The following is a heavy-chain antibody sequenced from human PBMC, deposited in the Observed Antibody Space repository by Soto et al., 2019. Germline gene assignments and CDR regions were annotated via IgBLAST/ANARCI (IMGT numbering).Heavy chain of an antibody. CDR1: GGTFSSYT. J-gene: IGHJ6*03. Sequence: SVKVSCKASGGTFSSYTISWVRQAPGQGLEWMGRIIPILGIANYAQKFQGRVTITADKSTSTAYMELSSLRSEDTAVYYCARDLPAATSGYYYYMDVWGKGTTVTVSS. CDR2: IIPILGIA. CDR3: ARDLPAATSGYYYYMDV. V-gene: IGHV1-69*04. D-gene: IGHD2-15*01.